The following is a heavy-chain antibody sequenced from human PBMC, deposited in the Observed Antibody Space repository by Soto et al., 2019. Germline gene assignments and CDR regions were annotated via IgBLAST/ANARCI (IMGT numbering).Heavy chain of an antibody. CDR1: GGSISSYY. V-gene: IGHV4-59*08. CDR3: AGGLRDFHP. D-gene: IGHD3-16*01. Sequence: PSETLSLTCTVSGGSISSYYWSWIRHPPGKGLEWIGYIYYSGSTNFNPSLKSRITISVDASKSQFSLKLSSLTAADTAVYFCAGGLRDFHPWGQGTLVTVSS. CDR2: IYYSGST. J-gene: IGHJ5*02.